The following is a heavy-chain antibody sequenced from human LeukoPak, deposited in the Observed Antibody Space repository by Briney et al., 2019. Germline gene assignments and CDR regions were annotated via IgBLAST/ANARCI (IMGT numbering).Heavy chain of an antibody. Sequence: PGGSLRLSCAASGFTFSSYWMSWVRQAPGKGLEWVANIKQDGSEKYYVDSVKGRFTISRDNAKNSLYLQMNSLRAEDTAVYYCARDRYCTNGVCFLYGMDVRGQGTTVTVSS. V-gene: IGHV3-7*01. D-gene: IGHD2-8*01. CDR1: GFTFSSYW. CDR3: ARDRYCTNGVCFLYGMDV. CDR2: IKQDGSEK. J-gene: IGHJ6*02.